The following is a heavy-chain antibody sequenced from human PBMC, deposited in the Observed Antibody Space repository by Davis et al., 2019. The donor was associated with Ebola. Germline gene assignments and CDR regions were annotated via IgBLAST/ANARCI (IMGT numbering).Heavy chain of an antibody. Sequence: ASVQVSCKTSCYTFSGYAISWLRQAPGQGLEWIGRIKDYNGHTNYAQNFQGRVTVSTDTSTSIAYMELRSLRSDDTALYYCARDATTVTTIWFDPWGQGTLVTVSS. J-gene: IGHJ5*02. CDR2: IKDYNGHT. V-gene: IGHV1-18*01. D-gene: IGHD4-17*01. CDR3: ARDATTVTTIWFDP. CDR1: CYTFSGYA.